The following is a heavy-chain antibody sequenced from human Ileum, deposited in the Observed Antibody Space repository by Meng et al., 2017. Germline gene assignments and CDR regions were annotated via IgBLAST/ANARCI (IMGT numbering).Heavy chain of an antibody. J-gene: IGHJ4*02. V-gene: IGHV4-39*01. CDR1: GDSIRYSSYY. Sequence: QLQRQESGPGLVKPSETLSLPCAVSGDSIRYSSYYWGWVRQPPGQGLEWIGSIYYNGNTYYSPSLKSRASISVDTSKNQFSLKLSSVTAADTAVYYCARPAVTTALGGFDYWGQGTLVTVSS. D-gene: IGHD3-16*01. CDR3: ARPAVTTALGGFDY. CDR2: IYYNGNT.